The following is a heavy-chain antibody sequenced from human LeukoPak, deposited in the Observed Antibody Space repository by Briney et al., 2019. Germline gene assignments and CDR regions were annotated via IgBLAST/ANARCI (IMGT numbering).Heavy chain of an antibody. J-gene: IGHJ4*02. Sequence: SETLSLTCTVSGYSISSGYYWGWIRQPPGKGLEWIGSIYHSGSTYYNPSLKSRVTISVDTSKNQFSLKLSSVTAADTAVYYCARSQYSSSWFHWGQGTLVTVSS. CDR1: GYSISSGYY. V-gene: IGHV4-38-2*02. CDR3: ARSQYSSSWFH. D-gene: IGHD6-13*01. CDR2: IYHSGST.